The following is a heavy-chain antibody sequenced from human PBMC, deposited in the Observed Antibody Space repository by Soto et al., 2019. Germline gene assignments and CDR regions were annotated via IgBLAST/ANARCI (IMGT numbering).Heavy chain of an antibody. J-gene: IGHJ3*02. CDR1: GITLSSFE. V-gene: IGHV3-48*03. Sequence: GGSLRLSCAASGITLSSFEMNWVRQAPGKGLEWISYISKSGGLKYYLGYADSVKGRFTISRDDAKNSVFLQMNSLRAEDTAVYYCASQKWPNAFDIWGQGTMVTVSS. CDR3: ASQKWPNAFDI. CDR2: ISKSGGLK. D-gene: IGHD5-12*01.